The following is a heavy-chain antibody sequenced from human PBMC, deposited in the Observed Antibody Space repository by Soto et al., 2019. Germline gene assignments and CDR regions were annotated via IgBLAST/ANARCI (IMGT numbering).Heavy chain of an antibody. Sequence: EASVKVSCKASGGTFSSYATSWVRQAPGQGLEWMGRILPIPGITNYAQKFQGRVTITADKSTSTAYMELSSLRSEDTAVYYCARDQLLADYYYYYMDVWGKGTTVTVSS. D-gene: IGHD3-3*02. V-gene: IGHV1-69*04. CDR3: ARDQLLADYYYYYMDV. J-gene: IGHJ6*03. CDR2: ILPIPGIT. CDR1: GGTFSSYA.